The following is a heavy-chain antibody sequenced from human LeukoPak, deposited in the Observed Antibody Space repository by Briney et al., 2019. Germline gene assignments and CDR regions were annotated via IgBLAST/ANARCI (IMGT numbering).Heavy chain of an antibody. J-gene: IGHJ3*02. CDR1: GFTFSSYG. CDR3: AKAWHPNDAFDI. Sequence: GGSLRLSCAASGFTFSSYGMHWVRQAPGKGLERVAFIRYDGSNKYYADSVKGRFTISRDNSKNTLYLQMNSLRAEDTAVYYCAKAWHPNDAFDIWGQGTMVTVSS. V-gene: IGHV3-30*02. CDR2: IRYDGSNK.